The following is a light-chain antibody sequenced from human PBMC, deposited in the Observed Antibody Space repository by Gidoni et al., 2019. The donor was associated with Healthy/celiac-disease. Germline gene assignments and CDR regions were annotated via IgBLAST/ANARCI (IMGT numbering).Light chain of an antibody. J-gene: IGKJ1*01. Sequence: EIVLTQSPGTLSLSPGERATLSCRASQSVSSRYLAWYQQKPGQAPRLLIYGASSRATGIPDRFSGCGSGTDFTLTIIRLEPVDFAVYYCHHSGSAPGWTCGLGIKVEI. CDR3: HHSGSAPGWT. CDR2: GAS. CDR1: QSVSSRY. V-gene: IGKV3-20*01.